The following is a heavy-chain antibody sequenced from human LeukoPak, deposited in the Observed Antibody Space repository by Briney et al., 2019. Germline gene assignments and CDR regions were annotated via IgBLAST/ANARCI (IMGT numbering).Heavy chain of an antibody. J-gene: IGHJ3*02. V-gene: IGHV3-30-3*01. D-gene: IGHD3-22*01. CDR2: ISYDGSNK. CDR1: GFTFSSYA. CDR3: ARGGDYDSSGSLGIGAFDI. Sequence: GRSLRLSCAASGFTFSSYAMHWVRQAPGKGLEWVAVISYDGSNKYYADSVKGRFTISRDNSKNTLYLQKNSLRAEDTAVYYCARGGDYDSSGSLGIGAFDIWGQGTMVTVSS.